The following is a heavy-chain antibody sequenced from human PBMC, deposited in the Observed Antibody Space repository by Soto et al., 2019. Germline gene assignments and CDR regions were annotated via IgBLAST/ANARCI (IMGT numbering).Heavy chain of an antibody. D-gene: IGHD3-10*01. CDR1: GFTFDDYA. J-gene: IGHJ6*03. Sequence: EVQLVESGGGLVQPGRSLRLSCAASGFTFDDYAMHWVRQAPGKGLEWVSGISWNSGSIGYADSVKGRFTISRDKAKNSLYLQMNRLRAEDTALYYCAKDKGGSGSYFRYYYYYYMDVWGKGTTVTVSS. CDR2: ISWNSGSI. CDR3: AKDKGGSGSYFRYYYYYYMDV. V-gene: IGHV3-9*01.